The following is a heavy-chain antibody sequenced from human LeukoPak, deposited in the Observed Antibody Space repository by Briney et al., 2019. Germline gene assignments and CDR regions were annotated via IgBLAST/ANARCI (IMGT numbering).Heavy chain of an antibody. J-gene: IGHJ4*02. V-gene: IGHV1-18*01. CDR3: AREDGSGSYPSFDY. CDR1: GYTFTSYG. CDR2: ISAYNGNT. D-gene: IGHD3-10*01. Sequence: ASVKVSCKASGYTFTSYGISWVRQAPGQGLEWMGWISAYNGNTNYAQKLQGRVTMTTDTSTSTAYMELSSLRSEDTAVYYCAREDGSGSYPSFDYWGQGTLVTVSS.